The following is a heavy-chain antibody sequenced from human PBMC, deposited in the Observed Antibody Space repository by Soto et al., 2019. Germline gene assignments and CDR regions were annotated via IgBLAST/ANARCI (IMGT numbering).Heavy chain of an antibody. CDR3: RRSSRYTTDL. CDR2: IYSIGST. J-gene: IGHJ6*02. V-gene: IGHV4-39*01. Sequence: QLQLQESGPGLVKPSETLSLTCTVSGGSISSSSYWGWIRQPPGKGLGWIGSIYSIGSTYYNPSLNSRVTISVDTSKNQSSLKLRSVTPADTAFYYSRRSSRYTTDLWGQATTVTVSS. CDR1: GGSISSSSY. D-gene: IGHD6-13*01.